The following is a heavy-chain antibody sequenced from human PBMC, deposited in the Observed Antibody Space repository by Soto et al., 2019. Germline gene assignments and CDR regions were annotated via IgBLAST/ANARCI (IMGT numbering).Heavy chain of an antibody. V-gene: IGHV3-9*01. CDR1: GFSFDGYA. Sequence: PGGSLRLSCAASGFSFDGYAMNWVRQPPGKGLEWVSGISWNSVNIDYADSVKGRFTISRDNAKNSLYLQMNSLRAEDTALYYCVKASTYSSSQGWFDPWGQGTMVTVSS. J-gene: IGHJ5*02. D-gene: IGHD6-6*01. CDR2: ISWNSVNI. CDR3: VKASTYSSSQGWFDP.